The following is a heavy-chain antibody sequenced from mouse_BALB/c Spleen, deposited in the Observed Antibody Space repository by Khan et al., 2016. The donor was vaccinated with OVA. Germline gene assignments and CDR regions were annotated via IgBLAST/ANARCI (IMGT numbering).Heavy chain of an antibody. CDR1: GYTFTTAG. CDR3: ARGGAAYYRNDGGAMDY. D-gene: IGHD2-14*01. V-gene: IGHV9-4*02. CDR2: INTHSGVP. Sequence: QIQLVQSGPELKKPGETVRISCKASGYTFTTAGMQWVQKMPGKGLKWIGWINTHSGVPKYAEDFMGRFAFSLETSASTAYLQITNLKNEDTATYFWARGGAAYYRNDGGAMDYWGQGTSVTVSS. J-gene: IGHJ4*01.